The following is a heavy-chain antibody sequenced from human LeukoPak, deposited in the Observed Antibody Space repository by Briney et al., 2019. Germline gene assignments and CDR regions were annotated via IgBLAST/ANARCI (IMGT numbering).Heavy chain of an antibody. Sequence: PGGSLRLSCAVSRFTFSSYGMHWVRQAPAKRLKWVAFIRYDGSNKYYADSVKGRFTISRDNSKNTLYLQMNSLRAEDTAVYYCAKDNYYDSSGYWELDYWGQGTLVTVSS. J-gene: IGHJ4*02. CDR2: IRYDGSNK. V-gene: IGHV3-30*02. CDR3: AKDNYYDSSGYWELDY. CDR1: RFTFSSYG. D-gene: IGHD3-22*01.